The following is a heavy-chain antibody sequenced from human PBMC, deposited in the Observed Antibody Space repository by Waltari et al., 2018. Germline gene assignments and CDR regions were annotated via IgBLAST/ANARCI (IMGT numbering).Heavy chain of an antibody. J-gene: IGHJ4*02. CDR2: IFYAGNT. Sequence: QVQLQESGPGLVKPSETLSLTCTVSGASISSRYWSWIGQSPGKGLEWIGYIFYAGNTTYNPALNSRVAISIDTSKTQFSLELKSVTAADTAVYYCASHQGASFDYWGQGSLVTVSS. CDR3: ASHQGASFDY. CDR1: GASISSRY. V-gene: IGHV4-59*11.